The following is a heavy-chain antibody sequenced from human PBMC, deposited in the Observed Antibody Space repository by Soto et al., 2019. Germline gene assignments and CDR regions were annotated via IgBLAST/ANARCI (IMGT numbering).Heavy chain of an antibody. Sequence: EVQLLESGGGLEQPGGSLRLSCAAAGFTFSTYAMNWVRQAPGKGLEWVSVISGSGSSTYYADSVKGRFTISRDNSKKTLYLQMNSLRAEDTAVYYCAKVRTPEPHYYYYGMDVWGQGTTVTVSS. V-gene: IGHV3-23*01. J-gene: IGHJ6*02. CDR1: GFTFSTYA. CDR3: AKVRTPEPHYYYYGMDV. CDR2: ISGSGSST. D-gene: IGHD1-26*01.